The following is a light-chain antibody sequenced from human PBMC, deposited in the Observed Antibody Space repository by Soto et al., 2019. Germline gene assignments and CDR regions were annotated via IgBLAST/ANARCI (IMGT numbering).Light chain of an antibody. CDR2: RNN. CDR1: SSNLGSNY. Sequence: QSVLTQPPSASGTPGQRVTISCSGSSSNLGSNYVYWYQQLPGTAPKLLIYRNNQRPSGVPDRFSGSKSGTSASLAISGLRSEDEADYYCAAWDDSLSALFGGGTKVTVL. J-gene: IGLJ3*02. CDR3: AAWDDSLSAL. V-gene: IGLV1-47*01.